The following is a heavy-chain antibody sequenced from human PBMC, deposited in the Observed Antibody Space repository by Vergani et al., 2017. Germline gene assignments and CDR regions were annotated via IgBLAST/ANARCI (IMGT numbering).Heavy chain of an antibody. Sequence: QLVESGGGWVQPGGSLRLSCVVSGFDFSSYIMNWVRQAPGKGLEWVSFVSTGTKSQSYAESVKGRFTISRDSAKNSLYLQMASLRAVDTAVYYCAREYSSTSGRAFDFWGQGTKVTVSS. J-gene: IGHJ3*01. CDR1: GFDFSSYI. D-gene: IGHD2-2*01. CDR3: AREYSSTSGRAFDF. V-gene: IGHV3-48*01. CDR2: VSTGTKSQ.